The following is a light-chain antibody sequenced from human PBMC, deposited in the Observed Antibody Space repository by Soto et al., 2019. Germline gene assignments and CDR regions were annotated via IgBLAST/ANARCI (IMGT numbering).Light chain of an antibody. CDR1: TSNIGAGYD. CDR2: GHS. CDR3: QSYDSGLVGLI. V-gene: IGLV1-40*01. Sequence: QSVLTQPPSVSGAPGQRVTIACTGGTSNIGAGYDVHWYRHLPGAAPKLLLSGHSHRPSGVPDRLSGSKSGTSASLAITGLQAEDEADYYCQSYDSGLVGLIFGAGTKLTVL. J-gene: IGLJ2*01.